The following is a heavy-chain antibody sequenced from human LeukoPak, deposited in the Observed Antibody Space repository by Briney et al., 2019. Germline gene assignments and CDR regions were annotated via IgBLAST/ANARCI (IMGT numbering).Heavy chain of an antibody. CDR3: ARQVYYHNRPAYDY. Sequence: SETLSLTCTVSDGSISGYHWSWIRQPPGKGLEWIGYIYYTGTTNYNPSLERRVTMSADTSKNQFSLKLTSVTAADTAVYYCARQVYYHNRPAYDYWGQGTLVTVSS. CDR2: IYYTGTT. J-gene: IGHJ4*02. D-gene: IGHD1-14*01. CDR1: DGSISGYH. V-gene: IGHV4-59*08.